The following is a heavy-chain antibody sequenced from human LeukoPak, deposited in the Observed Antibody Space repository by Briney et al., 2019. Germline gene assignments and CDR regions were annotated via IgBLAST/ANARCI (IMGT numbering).Heavy chain of an antibody. Sequence: SETLSLTCTVSGGSISSGGYYWSWIRRHPGKGLEWIGYIYYSGSTYYNPSLKSRVTISVDTSKNQFSLKLSSVTAADTAVYYCARDISGKGDAFDIWGQGTMVTVSS. J-gene: IGHJ3*02. CDR2: IYYSGST. D-gene: IGHD4-23*01. V-gene: IGHV4-31*03. CDR3: ARDISGKGDAFDI. CDR1: GGSISSGGYY.